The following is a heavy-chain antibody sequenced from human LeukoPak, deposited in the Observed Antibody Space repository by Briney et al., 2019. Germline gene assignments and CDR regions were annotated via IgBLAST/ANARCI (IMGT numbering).Heavy chain of an antibody. Sequence: GGSLRLSCVASGFTFSSYAMGWVRQAPGKGLEWVSSISASGGSTYYADSVKGRFTISRDNSQNTLYLQVNSLRAEDTAVYYCAKGLVPAAIRVVDYWGQGTLVTVSS. V-gene: IGHV3-23*01. J-gene: IGHJ4*02. CDR2: ISASGGST. CDR1: GFTFSSYA. D-gene: IGHD2-2*01. CDR3: AKGLVPAAIRVVDY.